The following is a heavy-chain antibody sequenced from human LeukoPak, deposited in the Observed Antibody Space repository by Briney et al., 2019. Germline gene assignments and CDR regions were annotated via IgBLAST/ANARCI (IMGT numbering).Heavy chain of an antibody. CDR2: INPNSGGT. CDR3: ARRSHYYDSSPFDY. J-gene: IGHJ4*02. V-gene: IGHV1-2*02. CDR1: GYTFTGYY. D-gene: IGHD3-22*01. Sequence: APVKVSCKASGYTFTGYYMHWVRQAPGQGLEWMGWINPNSGGTNYAQKFQGRVTMTRDTSISTAYMELSRLRSDDTAVYYCARRSHYYDSSPFDYWGQGTLVTVSS.